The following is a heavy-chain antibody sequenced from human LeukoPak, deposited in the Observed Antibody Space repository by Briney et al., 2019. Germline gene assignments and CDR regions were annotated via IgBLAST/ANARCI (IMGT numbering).Heavy chain of an antibody. Sequence: SETPSLTCAVYGGSFSGYYWSWIRQPPGKGLEWIGEINHSGSTNYNPSLKSRVTISVDTSKNQFSLKLSSVTAADTAVYYCARGGSSSYYYYYYMDVWGKGTTVTVSS. J-gene: IGHJ6*03. CDR2: INHSGST. D-gene: IGHD6-6*01. CDR3: ARGGSSSYYYYYYMDV. V-gene: IGHV4-34*01. CDR1: GGSFSGYY.